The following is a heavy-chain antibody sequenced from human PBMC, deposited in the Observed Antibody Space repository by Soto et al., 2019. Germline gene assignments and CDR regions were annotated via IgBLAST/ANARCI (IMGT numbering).Heavy chain of an antibody. J-gene: IGHJ4*02. Sequence: QVRLVQSGVEVKKPGSAVKVSCKASGGTFKMYAMNWVRQAPGQGLEWMGGIIPIFDAPRYSQHFQGRVTSTVDESTSTAYMELSSLRSDDTAIYYCTRSIGSGGVMGGFDYWGQGTLVTVSS. CDR3: TRSIGSGGVMGGFDY. CDR1: GGTFKMYA. V-gene: IGHV1-69*01. D-gene: IGHD3-16*01. CDR2: IIPIFDAP.